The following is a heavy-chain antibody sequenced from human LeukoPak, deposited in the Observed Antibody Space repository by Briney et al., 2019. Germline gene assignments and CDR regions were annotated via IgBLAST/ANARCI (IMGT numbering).Heavy chain of an antibody. J-gene: IGHJ3*02. V-gene: IGHV3-53*01. CDR3: ARGGGTDAFDI. D-gene: IGHD1-1*01. CDR2: IYSAGST. CDR1: GFTFSNNY. Sequence: GGSLRLSCAASGFTFSNNYMTWVRQAPGQGLEWVSVIYSAGSTYYADSVKGRFSISRDNSNNTLYLQMHSLRVDDTAVHYCARGGGTDAFDIWGPGTMVTVSS.